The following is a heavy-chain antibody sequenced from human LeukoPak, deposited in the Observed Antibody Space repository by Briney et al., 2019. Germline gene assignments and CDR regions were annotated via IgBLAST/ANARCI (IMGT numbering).Heavy chain of an antibody. J-gene: IGHJ4*02. CDR2: ISGSGGST. CDR1: GFTFSSFA. V-gene: IGHV3-23*01. D-gene: IGHD6-19*01. CDR3: ARGGGNYSSGWYLDY. Sequence: GGSLRLSCAASGFTFSSFAMSWVRQAPGKGLEWVSVISGSGGSTYYADSVKGRFTISRDNSKNTLYLQMNSLRAEDTAVYYCARGGGNYSSGWYLDYWGQGTLVTVSS.